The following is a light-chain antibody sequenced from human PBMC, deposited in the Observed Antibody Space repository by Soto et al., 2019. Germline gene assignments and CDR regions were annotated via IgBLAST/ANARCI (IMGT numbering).Light chain of an antibody. V-gene: IGKV3-20*01. Sequence: EIVLTQSPGTLSLSPGERATLSCRASQSVSSSYLAWYPQKPGQAPRLLIYGASSRATGIPDRFSGSGSGTDFTLTISRLEPEDFAVYYCQQYGSSPYTFGQGTKREIK. CDR1: QSVSSSY. CDR2: GAS. J-gene: IGKJ2*01. CDR3: QQYGSSPYT.